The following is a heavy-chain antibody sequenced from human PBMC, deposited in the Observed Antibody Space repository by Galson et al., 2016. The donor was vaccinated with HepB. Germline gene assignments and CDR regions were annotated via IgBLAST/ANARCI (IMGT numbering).Heavy chain of an antibody. CDR3: ARDGHTGFLDWLTVDLFDP. CDR1: GFTFSSYA. J-gene: IGHJ5*02. D-gene: IGHD3/OR15-3a*01. V-gene: IGHV3-30*04. Sequence: SLRLSCAASGFTFSSYAMHWARQAPDKGLEWVALITYDGNKKYYADSVKGRFTISRDNSKNTLYLQMNSLRAEDTAVYYCARDGHTGFLDWLTVDLFDPWGQGTLVTVSS. CDR2: ITYDGNKK.